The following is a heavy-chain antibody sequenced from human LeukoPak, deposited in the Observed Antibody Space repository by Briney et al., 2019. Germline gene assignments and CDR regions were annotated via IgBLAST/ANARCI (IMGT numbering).Heavy chain of an antibody. V-gene: IGHV3-23*01. J-gene: IGHJ4*02. CDR1: GFTFSSYA. CDR3: AKDPVLSGYDSEGDLDY. D-gene: IGHD5-12*01. Sequence: KSGGSLRLSCAASGFTFSSYAMSWVRQAPGKGLEWVSAISGSGGSTYYADSVKGRFTISRDNSKNTLYLQMNSLRAEDTAVYYCAKDPVLSGYDSEGDLDYWGQGTLVTVSS. CDR2: ISGSGGST.